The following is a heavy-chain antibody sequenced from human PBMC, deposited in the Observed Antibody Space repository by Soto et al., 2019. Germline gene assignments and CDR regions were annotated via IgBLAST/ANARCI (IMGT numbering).Heavy chain of an antibody. D-gene: IGHD1-26*01. CDR1: GYTFTGYY. Sequence: ASVKVSCKASGYTFTGYYMHWVRQAPGQGLEWMGWINPNSGGTNYAQKFQGWVTMTRDTSISTAYMELSRLRSDDTAVYYCARALSLREAAFDIWGQGTMVTV. CDR3: ARALSLREAAFDI. J-gene: IGHJ3*02. V-gene: IGHV1-2*04. CDR2: INPNSGGT.